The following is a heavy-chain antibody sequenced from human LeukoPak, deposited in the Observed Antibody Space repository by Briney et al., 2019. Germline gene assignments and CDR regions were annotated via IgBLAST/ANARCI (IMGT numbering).Heavy chain of an antibody. J-gene: IGHJ4*02. CDR1: GFSVTNNY. D-gene: IGHD5-24*01. CDR2: FYVGGAT. V-gene: IGHV3-53*01. Sequence: PGGSLRHSCAVSGFSVTNNYMSWVRQAPGKGLEWVSVFYVGGATYYADSVKGRFTISRDNSENTLYLQMKSLRAEDTAVYYCARGDGYNFFDYWGQGTLVTVSS. CDR3: ARGDGYNFFDY.